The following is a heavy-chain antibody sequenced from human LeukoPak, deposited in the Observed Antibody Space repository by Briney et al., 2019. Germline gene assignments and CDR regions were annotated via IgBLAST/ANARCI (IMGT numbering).Heavy chain of an antibody. CDR3: ARLKIDGTHFDY. D-gene: IGHD3-9*01. CDR1: GFTVSKNY. J-gene: IGHJ4*02. CDR2: IYVGGSA. V-gene: IGHV3-53*01. Sequence: PGGSLRLSCAASGFTVSKNYMSWVRQTPGKGLEWVSVIYVGGSAYYADSVKGRFTISGDSSKNTLYLQMNSLRAEDTAVYYCARLKIDGTHFDYWGQGTLVTVSS.